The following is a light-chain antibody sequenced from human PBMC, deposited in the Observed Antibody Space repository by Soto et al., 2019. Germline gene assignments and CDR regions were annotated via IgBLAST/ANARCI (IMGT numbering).Light chain of an antibody. Sequence: QSALTQPASVSGSPGQSITISCTGTSSDVGSDNVVSWYQHYPGKAPQLIIYEVFKRPSGVSSRFSGSKSGNTASLTISGLQAEDEAEYYCCSHAVRDTYVFGTGTKLTVL. CDR1: SSDVGSDNV. CDR2: EVF. CDR3: CSHAVRDTYV. J-gene: IGLJ1*01. V-gene: IGLV2-23*02.